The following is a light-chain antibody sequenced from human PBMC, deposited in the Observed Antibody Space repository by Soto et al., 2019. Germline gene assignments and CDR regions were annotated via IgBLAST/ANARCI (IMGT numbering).Light chain of an antibody. Sequence: IQMTQSPSTLSASVGDRVAITCRASQSIGIWLAWYQQKPGKAPSFLIYKASSLESGVPSRFSGSGSGTEFTLTISSLQPDDFATYYCQQYNDYSWTFGQGTKVEIK. CDR1: QSIGIW. CDR2: KAS. CDR3: QQYNDYSWT. V-gene: IGKV1-5*03. J-gene: IGKJ1*01.